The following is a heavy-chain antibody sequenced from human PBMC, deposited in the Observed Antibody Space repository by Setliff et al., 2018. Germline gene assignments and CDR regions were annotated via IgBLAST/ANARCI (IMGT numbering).Heavy chain of an antibody. J-gene: IGHJ4*02. CDR2: INPSGGAT. CDR1: GYTLTELS. D-gene: IGHD4-17*01. Sequence: ASVKVSCKVSGYTLTELSRHWVRQAPGKGLEWMGIINPSGGATSYAYKFQDRVDMTRDTSTSTAYMELSSLRSEDTAVYYCATYLTVLNKGWFDYWGQGTLVTVSS. CDR3: ATYLTVLNKGWFDY. V-gene: IGHV1-46*01.